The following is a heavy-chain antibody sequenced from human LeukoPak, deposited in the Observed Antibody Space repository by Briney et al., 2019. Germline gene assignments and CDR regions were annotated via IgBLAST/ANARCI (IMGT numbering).Heavy chain of an antibody. J-gene: IGHJ6*03. D-gene: IGHD3-9*01. CDR2: IDHSGST. CDR1: GGSFSGYY. Sequence: SETLSLTSAVYGGSFSGYYWSWIRQPPGKGLEWIGEIDHSGSTNYNPSLKSRVTISVDTSKNQFSLKLSTVTAADTGVYYCARRPSVLRYFDWLRYYMDVWGKGTTVTVSS. CDR3: ARRPSVLRYFDWLRYYMDV. V-gene: IGHV4-34*01.